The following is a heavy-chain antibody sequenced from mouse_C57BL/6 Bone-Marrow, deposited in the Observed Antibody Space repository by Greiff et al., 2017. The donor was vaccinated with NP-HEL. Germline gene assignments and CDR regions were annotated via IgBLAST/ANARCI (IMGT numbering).Heavy chain of an antibody. J-gene: IGHJ2*01. CDR2: IRSKSNNYAT. D-gene: IGHD2-1*01. V-gene: IGHV10-1*01. CDR3: VRQRDGNYDY. CDR1: GFSFNTYA. Sequence: DVMLVESGGGLVQPQGSLKLSCAASGFSFNTYAMNWVRQAPGKGLEWVARIRSKSNNYATYYADSVKDRFTISRDDSESMLYLQMNNLKTEDTAMYYCVRQRDGNYDYWGQGTTLTVSS.